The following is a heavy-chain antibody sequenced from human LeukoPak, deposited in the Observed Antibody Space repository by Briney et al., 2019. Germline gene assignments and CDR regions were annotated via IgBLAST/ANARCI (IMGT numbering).Heavy chain of an antibody. CDR2: IIPIFGTA. Sequence: GASVKVSCKASGGTFSSYAISWVRQAPGQGLEWMGRIIPIFGTANYAQKFQGRVTITTDESTSTAYMELSSLRSEDTAVYYCAKLQAVAGPGDYFDYWGQGTLVTVSS. V-gene: IGHV1-69*05. D-gene: IGHD6-19*01. J-gene: IGHJ4*02. CDR1: GGTFSSYA. CDR3: AKLQAVAGPGDYFDY.